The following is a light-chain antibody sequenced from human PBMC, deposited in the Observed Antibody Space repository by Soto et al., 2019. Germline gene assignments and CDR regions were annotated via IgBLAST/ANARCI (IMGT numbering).Light chain of an antibody. J-gene: IGLJ1*01. CDR1: SSNIGSNT. CDR2: SNN. CDR3: AAWDDSLRGV. V-gene: IGLV1-44*01. Sequence: QSALTQPPSASGTPGQRVTISCSGRSSNIGSNTVNWYQQLPGTAPKLLIYSNNQRPSGVPDRFSGSKSGTSASLAISGLQSEDEGDYYCAAWDDSLRGVFGTGTKLTVL.